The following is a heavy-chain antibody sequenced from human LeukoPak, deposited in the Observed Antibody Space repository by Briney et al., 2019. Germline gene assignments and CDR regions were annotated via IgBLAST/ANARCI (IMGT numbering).Heavy chain of an antibody. D-gene: IGHD1-14*01. CDR1: GFTFSNYD. J-gene: IGHJ4*02. Sequence: GGSLRLSCAASGFTFSNYDMHWVRQATGKGLEWVPAIGTAGDTYYPGSMKGRFTISRENAKNSLYLQMNSLRAGDTAVYYCARDAGGRIFDYWGQGTLVTVSS. CDR3: ARDAGGRIFDY. CDR2: IGTAGDT. V-gene: IGHV3-13*01.